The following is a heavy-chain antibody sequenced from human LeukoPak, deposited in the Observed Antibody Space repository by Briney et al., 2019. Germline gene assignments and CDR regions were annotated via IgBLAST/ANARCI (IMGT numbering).Heavy chain of an antibody. J-gene: IGHJ4*02. D-gene: IGHD4-23*01. CDR1: GGSIRSSSYY. V-gene: IGHV4-39*07. CDR2: IYYSGST. Sequence: PSETLSLTCTVSGGSIRSSSYYWGWILQPPGKGLEWIGSIYYSGSTYYNPSLKSRVTISVDTSKNQFSLKLSSVTAADTAVYYCARGSGNPGLFDYWGQGTLVTVSS. CDR3: ARGSGNPGLFDY.